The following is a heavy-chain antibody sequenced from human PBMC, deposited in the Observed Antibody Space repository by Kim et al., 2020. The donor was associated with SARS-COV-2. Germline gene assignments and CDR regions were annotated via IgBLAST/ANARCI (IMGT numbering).Heavy chain of an antibody. J-gene: IGHJ4*02. D-gene: IGHD6-13*01. V-gene: IGHV4-59*01. CDR3: ATGYSSTRGLDY. Sequence: TSNPSPKSRVTISVDTSKNQCSLKLSSVAAADTAVYYCATGYSSTRGLDYWGQGTLVTVSS.